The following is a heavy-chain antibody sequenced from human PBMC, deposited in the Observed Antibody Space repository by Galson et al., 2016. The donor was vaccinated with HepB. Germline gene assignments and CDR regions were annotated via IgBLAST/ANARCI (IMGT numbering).Heavy chain of an antibody. CDR3: GRTIIPSSPAFDI. CDR2: ISTDGTIT. D-gene: IGHD2-2*01. Sequence: AASGFTFSTFWMHWVRQAPGKGLVWVSRISTDGTITTYADSVKGRFTISRDNAKNTLYLQMNRLRADDTAVYYCGRTIIPSSPAFDIWGPGTMVTVSS. CDR1: GFTFSTFW. J-gene: IGHJ3*02. V-gene: IGHV3-74*01.